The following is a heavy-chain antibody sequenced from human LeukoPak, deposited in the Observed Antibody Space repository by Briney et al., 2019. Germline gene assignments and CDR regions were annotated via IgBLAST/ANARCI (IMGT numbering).Heavy chain of an antibody. CDR1: GFTVSPYG. CDR3: EGDFDY. V-gene: IGHV3-30*02. J-gene: IGHJ4*02. CDR2: IRFDGSNE. Sequence: PGGSLRLSCAASGFTVSPYGMHWVRQAPGRGLEWVTFIRFDGSNEYYTDSVKGRFTISRDNSKNTLYLQMNSLRPEDTAVYYCEGDFDYWGQGTLVTVFS.